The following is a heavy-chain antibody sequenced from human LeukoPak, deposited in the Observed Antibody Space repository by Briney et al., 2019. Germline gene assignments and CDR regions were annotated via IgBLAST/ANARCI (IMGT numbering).Heavy chain of an antibody. CDR2: IYHSGGT. Sequence: SETLSLTCTVSGGSISSGGYSWSWIRQPPGKGLERIGYIYHSGGTYYNPSLQSRVTISVDRSKTQFSLKLSSVTAADTAVYYCARVDSSGYYGAFDIWGQGTMVTVSS. V-gene: IGHV4-30-2*01. CDR1: GGSISSGGYS. CDR3: ARVDSSGYYGAFDI. D-gene: IGHD3-22*01. J-gene: IGHJ3*02.